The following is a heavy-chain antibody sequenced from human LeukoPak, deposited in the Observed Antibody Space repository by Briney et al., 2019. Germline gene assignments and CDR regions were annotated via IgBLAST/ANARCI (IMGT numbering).Heavy chain of an antibody. J-gene: IGHJ4*02. V-gene: IGHV1-2*02. CDR2: INPNSGGT. Sequence: QGXEWMGWINPNSGGTNYAQKFQGRVTMTRDTSISTAYMELSRLRSDDTAVYYCARDLRYSNVDYWGQGTLVTVSS. CDR3: ARDLRYSNVDY. D-gene: IGHD6-13*01.